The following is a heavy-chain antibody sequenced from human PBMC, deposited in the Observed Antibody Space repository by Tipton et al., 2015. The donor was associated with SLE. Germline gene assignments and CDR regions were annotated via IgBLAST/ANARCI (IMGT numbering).Heavy chain of an antibody. CDR3: ARHCGSSCDGFDY. J-gene: IGHJ4*02. D-gene: IGHD2-15*01. CDR2: IDPSDSYT. V-gene: IGHV5-10-1*01. Sequence: VQLVQSGAEVKKPGESLKISCQASGYSFTTYWIGWVRQMPGKGLEWMGRIDPSDSYTNYSPSFQGHVTISADKSISTAYLQWSSLKASDTAVYYCARHCGSSCDGFDYWGQGTLVTVSS. CDR1: GYSFTTYW.